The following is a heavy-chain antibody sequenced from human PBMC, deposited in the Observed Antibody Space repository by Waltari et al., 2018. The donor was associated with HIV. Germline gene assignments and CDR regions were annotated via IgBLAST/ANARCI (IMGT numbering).Heavy chain of an antibody. V-gene: IGHV4-59*01. Sequence: QVQLQESGPGLVKPSETLSLTCTVSGGSISSYYWSWIRQPPGKGLEWIGYSYYSGSTNYNPSLKSRVTISVDTSKNQFSLKLSSVTAADTAVYYCARDYYPGALWFGDRGGMDVWGQGTTVTVSS. D-gene: IGHD3-10*01. CDR1: GGSISSYY. CDR2: SYYSGST. J-gene: IGHJ6*02. CDR3: ARDYYPGALWFGDRGGMDV.